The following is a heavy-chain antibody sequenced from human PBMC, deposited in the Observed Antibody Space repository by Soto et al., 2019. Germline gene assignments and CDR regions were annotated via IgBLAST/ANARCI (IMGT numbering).Heavy chain of an antibody. CDR3: ARERRDIVVVPAAIDY. Sequence: SETLSLTCTVSGGSISSGGYYWSWIRQHPGKGLEWIGYIYYSGSTYYNPSLKSRVTISVDTSKNQFSLKLSSVTAADTAVYYCARERRDIVVVPAAIDYWGQGTLVTVSS. CDR1: GGSISSGGYY. J-gene: IGHJ4*02. D-gene: IGHD2-2*01. CDR2: IYYSGST. V-gene: IGHV4-31*03.